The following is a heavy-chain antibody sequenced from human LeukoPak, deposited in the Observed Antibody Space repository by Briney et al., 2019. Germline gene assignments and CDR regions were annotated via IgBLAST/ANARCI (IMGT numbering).Heavy chain of an antibody. CDR1: GLTVSTNY. Sequence: GGSLRLSCAASGLTVSTNYMSWVRQAPGKGLEWVSVIYNNGLTFYADSVKGRFTISRDNSMNTLSLQMNSLRGEDTAVYYCARENGHCSTTACPLDLWGQGTTVTVSS. D-gene: IGHD2-2*01. CDR2: IYNNGLT. CDR3: ARENGHCSTTACPLDL. V-gene: IGHV3-53*05. J-gene: IGHJ6*02.